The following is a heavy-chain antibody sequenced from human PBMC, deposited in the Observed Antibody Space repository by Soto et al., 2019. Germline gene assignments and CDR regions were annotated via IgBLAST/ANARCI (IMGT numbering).Heavy chain of an antibody. J-gene: IGHJ4*02. CDR2: ISGSGGST. CDR1: GFTFSSYA. Sequence: GGSLRLSCAASGFTFSSYAMSWVRPAPGKGLEWVSAISGSGGSTYYADSVKGRFTISRDNSKNTLYLQMNSLRAEDTAVYYCAKGRVSIAAAQYYFDYWGQGTLVTVSS. V-gene: IGHV3-23*01. CDR3: AKGRVSIAAAQYYFDY. D-gene: IGHD6-13*01.